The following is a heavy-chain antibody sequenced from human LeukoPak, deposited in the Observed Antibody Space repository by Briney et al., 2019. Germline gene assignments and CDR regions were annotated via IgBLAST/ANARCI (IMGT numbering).Heavy chain of an antibody. Sequence: SVEVSCKASGYTFTDYYIHWVRQAPGQGLEWMGGIIPIFGTANYAQKFQGRVTITADESTSTAYMELSSLRSEDTAVYYCAREPVYDFWSGYYRNWFDPWGQGTLVTVSS. CDR2: IIPIFGTA. CDR1: GYTFTDYY. CDR3: AREPVYDFWSGYYRNWFDP. D-gene: IGHD3-3*01. J-gene: IGHJ5*02. V-gene: IGHV1-69*13.